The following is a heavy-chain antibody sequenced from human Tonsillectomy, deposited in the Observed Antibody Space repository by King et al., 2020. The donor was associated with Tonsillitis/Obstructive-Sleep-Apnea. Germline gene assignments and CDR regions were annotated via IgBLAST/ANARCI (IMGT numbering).Heavy chain of an antibody. J-gene: IGHJ4*02. CDR3: ARRSDYYDTSGYDSDFDY. Sequence: QLVQSGAEVKKPGASVKVSCKASGYTFSSYGISWVRQAPGQGLEWMGWISTYNGNTNYAQKLQGRVTMTTDTSTSTAYMELRSLRSDDTAVYYCARRSDYYDTSGYDSDFDYWGQGTLVTVSS. D-gene: IGHD3-22*01. CDR1: GYTFSSYG. CDR2: ISTYNGNT. V-gene: IGHV1-18*01.